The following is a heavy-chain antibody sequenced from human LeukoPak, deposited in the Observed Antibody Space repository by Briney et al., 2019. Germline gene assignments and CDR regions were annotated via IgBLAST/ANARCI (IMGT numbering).Heavy chain of an antibody. J-gene: IGHJ4*02. Sequence: GGSLRLSCAASGFTFSSYGMSWVRQAPGKGLEWVSAISGSGGSTYYADSVKGRFTISRDNSKNTLYLQMNSLRAEDTAVYYCARGIGFWDTNFHYWGQGTLVTVSS. D-gene: IGHD3-3*01. V-gene: IGHV3-23*01. CDR1: GFTFSSYG. CDR3: ARGIGFWDTNFHY. CDR2: ISGSGGST.